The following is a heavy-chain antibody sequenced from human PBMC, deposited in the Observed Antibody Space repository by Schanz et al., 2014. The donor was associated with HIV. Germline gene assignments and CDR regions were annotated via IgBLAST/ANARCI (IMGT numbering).Heavy chain of an antibody. CDR3: ARGDFGGNSVDY. J-gene: IGHJ4*01. Sequence: QVQLQQWGAGRLKPSETLSLTCDVRGGSISGYFWSWIRQPPGKGLEWIAEINHSGATSYNPSLRGRVPMSADTSKNQFSLKLTSVTAADTAVYFCARGDFGGNSVDYWGHGNLVTVSS. V-gene: IGHV4-34*01. CDR1: GGSISGYF. CDR2: INHSGAT. D-gene: IGHD2-21*02.